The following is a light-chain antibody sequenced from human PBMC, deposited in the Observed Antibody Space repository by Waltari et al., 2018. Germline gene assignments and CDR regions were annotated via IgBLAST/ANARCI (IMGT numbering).Light chain of an antibody. CDR3: CSYAGRSVV. V-gene: IGLV2-11*01. J-gene: IGLJ2*01. CDR1: RSYVAVYSH. CDR2: DAS. Sequence: QSALTQPRSVSGSPGHSVTISCPGTRSYVAVYSHVSWYKQSPVKGPKLIIYDASQRSSEVPDRFTASYFGNTASLTISGLQPDDEAVYFCCSYAGRSVVFGGGTKLTVV.